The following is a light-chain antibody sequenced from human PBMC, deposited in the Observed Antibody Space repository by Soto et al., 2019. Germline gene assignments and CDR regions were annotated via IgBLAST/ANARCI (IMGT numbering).Light chain of an antibody. V-gene: IGKV1-12*01. J-gene: IGKJ4*01. CDR1: QAITSW. CDR2: AAS. Sequence: DIQMTQSPSSVSASVGDRVTITCRASQAITSWLAWYQQKPGKAPKLLIYAASSLQSGVPSRFSGSGSGTDFTLTISRLQPEDFATYYCQQTSSFPLTFGGGTKVEIK. CDR3: QQTSSFPLT.